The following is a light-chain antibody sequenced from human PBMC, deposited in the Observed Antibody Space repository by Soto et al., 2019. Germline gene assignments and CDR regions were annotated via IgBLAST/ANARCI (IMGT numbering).Light chain of an antibody. V-gene: IGKV1-39*01. CDR3: QQSYSTPL. CDR1: QSISNY. J-gene: IGKJ4*01. CDR2: TAY. Sequence: DIQMTQSPSSLSASVGDRVTITCRASQSISNYLNWYQQKPGKAPKLLIYTAYSLQSGVPSRFGGSGSGTDFTLIISSLQPEDFATYYCQQSYSTPLFGGGTKVEIK.